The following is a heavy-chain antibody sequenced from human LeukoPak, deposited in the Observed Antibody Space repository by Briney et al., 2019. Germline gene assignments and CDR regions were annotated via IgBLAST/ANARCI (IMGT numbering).Heavy chain of an antibody. CDR1: GFTFDDHG. CDR3: ARDRYNWSDAYLDH. CDR2: INWNGGST. Sequence: GGSLRLSCAASGFTFDDHGMSWVRQAPGKGLEWVSSINWNGGSTGYADSVKGRFTISRDNAKNSLYLQMNSLRAEDTALYYCARDRYNWSDAYLDHWGQGTLVTVSS. D-gene: IGHD1-1*01. V-gene: IGHV3-20*04. J-gene: IGHJ5*02.